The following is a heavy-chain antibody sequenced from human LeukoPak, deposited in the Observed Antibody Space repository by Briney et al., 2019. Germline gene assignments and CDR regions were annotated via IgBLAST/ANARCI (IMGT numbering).Heavy chain of an antibody. J-gene: IGHJ4*02. CDR3: ARLQGRGDNYLDY. V-gene: IGHV4-59*08. CDR2: VSYSVSS. D-gene: IGHD7-27*01. CDR1: GGSISNYY. Sequence: SETLSLTCTVSGGSISNYYWSWIRQPPRKRLEWMWYVSYSVSSSPSPSLESRVTISVDMSKNQFSLRLSSVTASDPAVYYCARLQGRGDNYLDYWGQGTLVTVSS.